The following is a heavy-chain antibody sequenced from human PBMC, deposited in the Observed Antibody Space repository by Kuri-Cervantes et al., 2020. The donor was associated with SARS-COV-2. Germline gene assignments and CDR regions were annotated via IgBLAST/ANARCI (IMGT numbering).Heavy chain of an antibody. J-gene: IGHJ3*02. Sequence: ASVKVSCKASGYTLTSYDINWVRQATGQGLEWMGWMNPNSGNTGYAQKFQGRVTITRNTSISTAYMELSSLRSEDTAVYYCARGWQQQLVGDAFDIWGQGTMVTVSS. D-gene: IGHD6-13*01. V-gene: IGHV1-8*03. CDR3: ARGWQQQLVGDAFDI. CDR2: MNPNSGNT. CDR1: GYTLTSYD.